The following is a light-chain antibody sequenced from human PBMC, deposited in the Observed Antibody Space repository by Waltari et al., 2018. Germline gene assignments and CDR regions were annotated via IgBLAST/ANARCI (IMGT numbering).Light chain of an antibody. V-gene: IGKV1-5*03. Sequence: DIQMTQSPSTLSASVGDRVTIPCRASQTIGNYLAWYQQKPGRAPKLLMYKASSLEGGVPSRFTGSGSGTEFTLTISSLQPDDFATYYCQQFESYPWTFGQGTKVEIK. J-gene: IGKJ1*01. CDR1: QTIGNY. CDR3: QQFESYPWT. CDR2: KAS.